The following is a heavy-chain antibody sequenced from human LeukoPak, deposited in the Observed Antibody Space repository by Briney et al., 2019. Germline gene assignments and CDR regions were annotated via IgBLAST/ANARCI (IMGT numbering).Heavy chain of an antibody. J-gene: IGHJ4*02. CDR3: ARVRDSSGQPPV. Sequence: ASVKVSCKASGGTFSSYAISWVRQAPGQGLEWMGGIIPIFGTANYAQKFQGRVTITADKSTSTAYMELSSLRSEDTAVYYCARVRDSSGQPPVWGQGTLVTVSS. D-gene: IGHD3-22*01. CDR2: IIPIFGTA. V-gene: IGHV1-69*06. CDR1: GGTFSSYA.